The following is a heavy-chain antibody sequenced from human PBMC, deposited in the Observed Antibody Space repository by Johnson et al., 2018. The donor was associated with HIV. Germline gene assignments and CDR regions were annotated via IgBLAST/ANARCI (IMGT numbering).Heavy chain of an antibody. CDR2: ISYDGSNK. J-gene: IGHJ3*02. CDR1: GFTFSSYA. D-gene: IGHD6-13*01. V-gene: IGHV3-30*04. CDR3: ARGVPIAAAGHDAFDI. Sequence: QVLLEESGGGVVQPGRSLRLSCAASGFTFSSYAMHWVRQAPGKGLEWVAVISYDGSNKYYADSVKGRFTISRDNSKNTLYLQMNSLRAGDTAVYYCARGVPIAAAGHDAFDIWGQGTMVTVSS.